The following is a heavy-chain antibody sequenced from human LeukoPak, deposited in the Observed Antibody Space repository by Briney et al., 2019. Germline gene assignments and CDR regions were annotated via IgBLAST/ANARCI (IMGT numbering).Heavy chain of an antibody. CDR2: TYYRSKWYN. J-gene: IGHJ4*02. D-gene: IGHD3-10*01. Sequence: SQTLSLTCAISGDSVSSNSAAWNWIRQSPSRGLEWLGRTYYRSKWYNDYAVSVKSRITINPDTSKNQFSLQLNSVTPEDTAVYYCARGSGVRYYYGSGTLDYWGQGTLVTVSS. V-gene: IGHV6-1*01. CDR3: ARGSGVRYYYGSGTLDY. CDR1: GDSVSSNSAA.